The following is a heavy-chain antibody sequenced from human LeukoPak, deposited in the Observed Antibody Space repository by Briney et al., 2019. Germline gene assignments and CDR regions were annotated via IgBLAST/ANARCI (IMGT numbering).Heavy chain of an antibody. V-gene: IGHV3-74*01. CDR1: GFTFSSYW. CDR3: ASSHQADDY. Sequence: GGSLRLSCAASGFTFSSYWMHWVRQVPGKGLVWVARINPGGSSITYADSVKGRFTISRDNAKNTLYLQMDSLRAEDTGVYYCASSHQADDYWGQGTLVTVPS. CDR2: INPGGSSI. J-gene: IGHJ4*02. D-gene: IGHD2-2*01.